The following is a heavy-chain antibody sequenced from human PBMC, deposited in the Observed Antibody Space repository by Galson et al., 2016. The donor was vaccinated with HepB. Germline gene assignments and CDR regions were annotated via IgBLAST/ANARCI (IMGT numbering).Heavy chain of an antibody. J-gene: IGHJ4*02. CDR2: ISYDGSNK. D-gene: IGHD3-22*01. V-gene: IGHV3-30*18. CDR3: AKEGCYYDSSGCGFDY. Sequence: SLRLSCAVSGFTFSRYGMYWVRQAPAKGLEWVALISYDGSNKYYADSVKGRFTISRDNSKNTLYLQMNSLRAEDTAAYYCAKEGCYYDSSGCGFDYWGQGTLVTVSS. CDR1: GFTFSRYG.